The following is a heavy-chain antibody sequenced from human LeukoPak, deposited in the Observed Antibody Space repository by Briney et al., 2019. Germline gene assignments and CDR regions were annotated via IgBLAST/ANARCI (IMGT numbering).Heavy chain of an antibody. J-gene: IGHJ4*02. Sequence: PSETLSLTCTVSGGSVSSGSYYWSWIRQPPGKGLEWTGYIYYSGSTNYNPSLKSRVTISVDTSKNQFSLKLSSVTAADTAVYYCASGGVEDYFDYWGQGTLVTVSS. CDR2: IYYSGST. D-gene: IGHD5-24*01. CDR1: GGSVSSGSYY. V-gene: IGHV4-61*01. CDR3: ASGGVEDYFDY.